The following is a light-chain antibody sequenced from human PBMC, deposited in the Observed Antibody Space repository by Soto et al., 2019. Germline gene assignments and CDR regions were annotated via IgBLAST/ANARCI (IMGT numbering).Light chain of an antibody. J-gene: IGKJ1*01. CDR1: QSVLYSSNNKYY. CDR3: QQYDSTRP. CDR2: CTS. V-gene: IGKV4-1*01. Sequence: DIVMTQSPDSLAVFLGERATINCKSSQSVLYSSNNKYYLAWYQQKPGQPPKLLIYCTSTRESGAPDRFSGSGSGTDFTLTISSLQAEDEAGYYCQQYDSTRPFGQATNVQIK.